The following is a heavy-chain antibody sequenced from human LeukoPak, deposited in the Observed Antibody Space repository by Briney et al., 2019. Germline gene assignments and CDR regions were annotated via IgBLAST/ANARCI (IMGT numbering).Heavy chain of an antibody. Sequence: ESGPTLVKPTQTLTLTCTFSGFSLSTSGVGVGWIRQPPGKALEWLALIYWNDDKRYSPSLKSRLTITEDTSKNQVVLTMTNMDPVDTATYYCAHNGVYCSSTSCYDYWGQGTLVTVSS. CDR1: GFSLSTSGVG. D-gene: IGHD2-2*01. J-gene: IGHJ4*02. CDR3: AHNGVYCSSTSCYDY. V-gene: IGHV2-5*01. CDR2: IYWNDDK.